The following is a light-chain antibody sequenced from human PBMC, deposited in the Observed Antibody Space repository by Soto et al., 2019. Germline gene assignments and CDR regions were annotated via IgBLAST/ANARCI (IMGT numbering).Light chain of an antibody. CDR1: QRVSSY. CDR3: QQRSNWPIT. CDR2: DAS. J-gene: IGKJ5*01. V-gene: IGKV3-11*01. Sequence: EIVLTQSPATLSLSPGERATLSCRASQRVSSYLAWYQQKPGQAPSLLIYDASNRATGIPARFSGSGSGTDFSLTISSLEPEDFVVYYCQQRSNWPITFGQGTRLEMK.